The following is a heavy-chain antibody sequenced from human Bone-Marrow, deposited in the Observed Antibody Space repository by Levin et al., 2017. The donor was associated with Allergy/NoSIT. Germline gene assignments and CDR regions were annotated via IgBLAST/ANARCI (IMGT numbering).Heavy chain of an antibody. Sequence: SGGSLRLSCAASGFTFSNYNMNWVRQAPGKGLEWVSSISSTSRYIYYADSVKGRFTISRDNAKNSLYLQMNSLRAEDTAVYFCARDPDDGAIDYWGQGTRVTVSS. J-gene: IGHJ4*02. V-gene: IGHV3-21*01. D-gene: IGHD5-24*01. CDR3: ARDPDDGAIDY. CDR2: ISSTSRYI. CDR1: GFTFSNYN.